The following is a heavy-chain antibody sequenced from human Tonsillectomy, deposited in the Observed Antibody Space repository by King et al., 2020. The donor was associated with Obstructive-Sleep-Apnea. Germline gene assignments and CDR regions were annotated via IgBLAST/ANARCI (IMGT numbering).Heavy chain of an antibody. V-gene: IGHV3-30*04. J-gene: IGHJ4*02. CDR1: GFTFSTFA. Sequence: QVQLVESGGGVVQPGRSLRLSCAASGFTFSTFAMHWVRQAPGKGLECVTIISYDGSNKYYAHSVKGRFTISRDNSKMFLPMNSLRAEDTAVYYCAGGDYYDSPWFFDFWGQGTLVTVSS. D-gene: IGHD3-22*01. CDR3: AGGDYYDSPWFFDF. CDR2: ISYDGSNK.